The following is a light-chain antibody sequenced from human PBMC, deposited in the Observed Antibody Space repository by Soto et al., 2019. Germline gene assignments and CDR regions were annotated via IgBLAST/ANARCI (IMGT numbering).Light chain of an antibody. J-gene: IGKJ1*01. V-gene: IGKV3-15*01. CDR2: GAS. CDR3: QQYNNWRT. CDR1: QSVSSN. Sequence: EIVMTQSPATLSVSPGERATLSCRASQSVSSNLAWYQQKPDQAPRLLIHGASTRATGVPARFSGSGSGTEFTLTLSSLQSEDSAVYYCQQYNNWRTFGQGTKVEIK.